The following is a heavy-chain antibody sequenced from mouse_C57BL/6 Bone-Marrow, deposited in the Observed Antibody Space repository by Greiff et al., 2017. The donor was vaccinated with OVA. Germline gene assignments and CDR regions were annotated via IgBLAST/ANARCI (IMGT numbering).Heavy chain of an antibody. CDR1: GYTFTTYW. V-gene: IGHV1-69*01. CDR3: AITTRAMDY. CDR2: IDPYDSNT. D-gene: IGHD2-12*01. Sequence: QVQLQQPGAELVMPGASVKLSCKASGYTFTTYWMHWVKQRPGQGLEWIGEIDPYDSNTNYNQKFKGKSTLPVDKSSRTAYMQLSSLTAADSAVYSCAITTRAMDYWGQGTSVTVSS. J-gene: IGHJ4*01.